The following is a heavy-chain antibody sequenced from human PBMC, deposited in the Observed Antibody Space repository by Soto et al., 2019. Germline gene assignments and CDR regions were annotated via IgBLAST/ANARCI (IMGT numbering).Heavy chain of an antibody. V-gene: IGHV3-33*01. CDR1: GFTFSSYG. CDR2: IWYDGRNK. D-gene: IGHD4-17*01. CDR3: ARDRWGDYVGYYFDY. Sequence: QVQLVESGGGVVQPGSSLRLSCAASGFTFSSYGMHWVRQAPGKGLEWVAVIWYDGRNKYYADSVKGRFTISRENSKNTLYLQMNSLRAEATAVYYCARDRWGDYVGYYFDYWGHGTMVTVSS. J-gene: IGHJ4*01.